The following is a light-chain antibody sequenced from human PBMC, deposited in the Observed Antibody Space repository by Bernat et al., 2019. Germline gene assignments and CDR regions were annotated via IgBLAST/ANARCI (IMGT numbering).Light chain of an antibody. Sequence: SALTQPASVSGSPGQSITISCTGTSSDVGSYNLVSWYQQYPGKAPKLMIYEVSKRPSGVSNRFSGSKSGNTASLTISGLQAEDEADYYCCSYAGSSTLVFGGGTKLTVL. CDR3: CSYAGSSTLV. J-gene: IGLJ3*02. CDR1: SSDVGSYNL. CDR2: EVS. V-gene: IGLV2-23*02.